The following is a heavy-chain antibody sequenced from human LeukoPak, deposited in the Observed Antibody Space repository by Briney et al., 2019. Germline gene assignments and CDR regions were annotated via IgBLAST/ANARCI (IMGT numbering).Heavy chain of an antibody. Sequence: GGSLRLSCAASGFTFSSYSMNWVRQAPGKGLEWVSSISSSSSYIYYADSVKGRFTISRDNAKNSLYLQMNSLRAEDTAVYYCARDEGIAARRIGAFDIWGQGTMVTVSS. CDR2: ISSSSSYI. V-gene: IGHV3-21*01. CDR3: ARDEGIAARRIGAFDI. J-gene: IGHJ3*02. CDR1: GFTFSSYS. D-gene: IGHD6-6*01.